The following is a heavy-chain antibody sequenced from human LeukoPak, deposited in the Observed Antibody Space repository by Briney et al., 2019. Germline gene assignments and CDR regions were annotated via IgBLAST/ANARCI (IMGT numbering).Heavy chain of an antibody. D-gene: IGHD3-10*01. CDR1: GFTFSSYA. J-gene: IGHJ4*02. CDR2: ISGGGGST. Sequence: GGSQRLSCAASGFTFSSYAMSCVRQAPGEGLEWVSAISGGGGSTYYADSVKGWFTISRDNSKNTLYLQMNSLRAEDTAVYYCAKDFIRAMVRGVMNYWGQGTLVTVSS. V-gene: IGHV3-23*01. CDR3: AKDFIRAMVRGVMNY.